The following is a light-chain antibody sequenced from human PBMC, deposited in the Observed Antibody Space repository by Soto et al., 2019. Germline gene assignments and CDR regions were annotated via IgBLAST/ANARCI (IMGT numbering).Light chain of an antibody. V-gene: IGLV2-14*01. CDR2: DVS. Sequence: SVLTQPASVSGSPGQSITISCTGTSSDIGGYNYVSWYQQHPGKAPKLMIYDVSNRPSGVSSRFSGSKSGNTASLTISGLQAEDEADYYCCSYTTSSTYVFVTGTKVTVL. CDR3: CSYTTSSTYV. CDR1: SSDIGGYNY. J-gene: IGLJ1*01.